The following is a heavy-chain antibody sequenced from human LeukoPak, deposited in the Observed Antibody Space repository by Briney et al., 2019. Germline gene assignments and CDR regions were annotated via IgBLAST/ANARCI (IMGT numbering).Heavy chain of an antibody. V-gene: IGHV4-39*01. CDR1: GGSISSSSYY. D-gene: IGHD6-13*01. CDR3: ARGERRWYGWPPSDWFDP. Sequence: SETLSLTCTVSGGSISSSSYYWGWIRQPPGKGLEWIGSIYYSGSTYYNPSLKSRVTISVDTSKNQFSLKLSSVTAADTAVYYCARGERRWYGWPPSDWFDPWGQGTLVTVSS. CDR2: IYYSGST. J-gene: IGHJ5*02.